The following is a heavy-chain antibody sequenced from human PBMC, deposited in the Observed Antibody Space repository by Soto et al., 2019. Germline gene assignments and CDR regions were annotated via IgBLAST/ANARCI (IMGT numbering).Heavy chain of an antibody. D-gene: IGHD6-6*01. CDR3: TRTGSSPYYYGMDV. CDR2: INSDGSST. Sequence: EVQLVESGGGLVQPGGSLRLSCAASGFTFSSYWMHWVRQAPGKGLVWVSRINSDGSSTNYADSGKGRFTISRDNARNTLFLQLDTLRAEATAVYYCTRTGSSPYYYGMDVCGQGTKVTVSS. J-gene: IGHJ6*02. V-gene: IGHV3-74*01. CDR1: GFTFSSYW.